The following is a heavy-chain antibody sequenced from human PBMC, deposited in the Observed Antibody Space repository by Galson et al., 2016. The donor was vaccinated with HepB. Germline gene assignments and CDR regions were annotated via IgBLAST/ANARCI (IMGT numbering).Heavy chain of an antibody. D-gene: IGHD3-9*01. CDR2: ISNSGNTI. CDR1: GFTFSDYY. Sequence: SLRLSCAASGFTFSDYYMSWLRQPPGKGLEWVSSISNSGNTIYYAASVKGRFTISRDNARNSLYLQMNSLRVEDTAVYYCARDPPSVATGTWAWGQGTQVTVSS. V-gene: IGHV3-11*04. J-gene: IGHJ5*02. CDR3: ARDPPSVATGTWA.